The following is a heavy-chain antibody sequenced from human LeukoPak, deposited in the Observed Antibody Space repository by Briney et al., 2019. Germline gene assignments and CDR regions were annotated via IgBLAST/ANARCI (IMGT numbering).Heavy chain of an antibody. Sequence: SETLSLTCAVYGGSFSGYYWSWIRQPPGKGLEWIGEINHSGSTNYNPSLKSRVTISVDTSKNQFSLKLRSVTAADTAVYYCARIAVAEDYYFDYWGQGTLVTVSS. CDR2: INHSGST. CDR3: ARIAVAEDYYFDY. CDR1: GGSFSGYY. J-gene: IGHJ4*02. D-gene: IGHD6-19*01. V-gene: IGHV4-34*01.